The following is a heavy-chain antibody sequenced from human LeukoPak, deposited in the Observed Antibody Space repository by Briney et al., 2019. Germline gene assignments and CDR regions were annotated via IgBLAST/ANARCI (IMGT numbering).Heavy chain of an antibody. CDR1: GYTLTELS. D-gene: IGHD2-15*01. CDR3: ATVSRDIVVVVAATRDYYYGMDV. Sequence: ASVKVSCKVSGYTLTELSMHWGRQAPGKGLEWMGGFDPEDGETIYAQKFQGRVTMTEDTSTDTAYMELSSLRSEDTAVYYCATVSRDIVVVVAATRDYYYGMDVWGQGTTVTVSS. CDR2: FDPEDGET. V-gene: IGHV1-24*01. J-gene: IGHJ6*02.